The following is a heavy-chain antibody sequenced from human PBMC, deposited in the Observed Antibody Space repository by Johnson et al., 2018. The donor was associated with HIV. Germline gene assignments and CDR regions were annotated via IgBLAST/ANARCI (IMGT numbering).Heavy chain of an antibody. CDR2: ISYDGSTK. CDR1: GFTFSSYG. CDR3: ARDSVILVDGAFDI. V-gene: IGHV3-30*03. J-gene: IGHJ3*02. D-gene: IGHD2-15*01. Sequence: QLVESGGGVVQPGRSLRLSCAASGFTFSSYGMHWVRQAPGKGLEWVAVISYDGSTKYYADSVKGRFTISRDNSKNTLYLQMNSLRAEDTAVYYCARDSVILVDGAFDIWGQGTMVTVSS.